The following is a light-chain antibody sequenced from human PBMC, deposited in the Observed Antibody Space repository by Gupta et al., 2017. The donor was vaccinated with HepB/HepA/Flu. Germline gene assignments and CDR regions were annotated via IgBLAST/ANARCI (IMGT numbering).Light chain of an antibody. CDR3: QQSHSTPCT. J-gene: IGKJ2*02. Sequence: DIQMTQSPSSLSASVGDRVTITCRASQSISNYLNWYQQKPGKAPKLLIYTTSNLRSGVPSRFSGSVSGTDFTLTINSLQPEDFATYYCQQSHSTPCTFGQGTKVDI. CDR1: QSISNY. V-gene: IGKV1-39*01. CDR2: TTS.